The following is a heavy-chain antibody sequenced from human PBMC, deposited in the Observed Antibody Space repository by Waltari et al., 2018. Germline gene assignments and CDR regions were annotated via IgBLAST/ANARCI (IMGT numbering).Heavy chain of an antibody. J-gene: IGHJ3*02. CDR2: IDYSGRT. CDR1: GGSISSHY. CDR3: ARGGGSYYKGPDI. D-gene: IGHD1-26*01. V-gene: IGHV4-59*11. Sequence: QVQLQESGPGLVKPSETLSLTCTVSGGSISSHYWSWIRQPPGKGLEWIGYIDYSGRTNYNPSRKSRVTISVDTSKNQFSLKLSAVTAADTAVYYCARGGGSYYKGPDIWGQGTMVTVSS.